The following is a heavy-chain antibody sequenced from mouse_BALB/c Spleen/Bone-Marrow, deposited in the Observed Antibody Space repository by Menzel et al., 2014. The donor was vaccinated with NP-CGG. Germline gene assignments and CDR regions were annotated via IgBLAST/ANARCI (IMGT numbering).Heavy chain of an antibody. J-gene: IGHJ4*01. CDR1: GFNFSSYD. CDR2: ISSGAGRT. Sequence: EVKVEESGGGLVKPGGSPKLSCAASGFNFSSYDMSWVRQTPEKRLEWVAYISSGAGRTYYPDTVKGRFTISRDNAKNTLYLQMSSLKSEDTAMYYCARQLGLRWAMDYWGQGTSVTVSS. D-gene: IGHD3-1*01. V-gene: IGHV5-12-1*01. CDR3: ARQLGLRWAMDY.